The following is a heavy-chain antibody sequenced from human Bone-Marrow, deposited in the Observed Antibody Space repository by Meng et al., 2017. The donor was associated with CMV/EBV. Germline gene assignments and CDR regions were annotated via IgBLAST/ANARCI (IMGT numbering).Heavy chain of an antibody. CDR3: ARGRIAAAVPDAFDI. V-gene: IGHV1-69*13. D-gene: IGHD6-13*01. Sequence: VKVARKGSGGTFSSYAISCKRQAPGQGLEWMGGIIPIFGTANYAQKFQGRVTITTDESTSTAYMELSSLRSEDTAVYYCARGRIAAAVPDAFDIWGQGTMVTVSS. J-gene: IGHJ3*02. CDR1: GGTFSSYA. CDR2: IIPIFGTA.